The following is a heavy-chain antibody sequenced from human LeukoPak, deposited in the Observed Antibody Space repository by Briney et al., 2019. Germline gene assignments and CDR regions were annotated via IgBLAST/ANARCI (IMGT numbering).Heavy chain of an antibody. Sequence: GGSLRLSCAASEFTFSSYWMHWVRHAPGKGLVWVSRINSDGSSTNYAASVKGRFAISRDNAKNTLYLQVNSLRAEDTAVYYCARGPSGWGSLDSWGQGTLVTVSS. V-gene: IGHV3-74*01. CDR3: ARGPSGWGSLDS. J-gene: IGHJ4*02. D-gene: IGHD7-27*01. CDR1: EFTFSSYW. CDR2: INSDGSST.